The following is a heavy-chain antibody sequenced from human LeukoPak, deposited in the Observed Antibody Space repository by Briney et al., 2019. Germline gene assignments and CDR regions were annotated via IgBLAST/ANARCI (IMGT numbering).Heavy chain of an antibody. CDR1: GFTFGSYA. J-gene: IGHJ4*02. V-gene: IGHV3-30-3*01. D-gene: IGHD3-16*02. CDR3: ARGSYRYLDY. Sequence: GRSLRLSRAASGFTFGSYAMHWVRQAPGKGLEWVAVISYDGSNKYYADSVKGRFTISRDNSKNTLYLQMNSLRAEDTAVYYCARGSYRYLDYWGQGNLVTVSS. CDR2: ISYDGSNK.